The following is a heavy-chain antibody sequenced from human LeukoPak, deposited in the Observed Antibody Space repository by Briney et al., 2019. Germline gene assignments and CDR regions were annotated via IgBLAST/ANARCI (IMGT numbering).Heavy chain of an antibody. CDR1: GFTFSSNA. CDR2: ISTGGGST. J-gene: IGHJ3*02. Sequence: TGGSLRLSCAASGFTFSSNAMSWVRQAPGXGLEWVSAISTGGGSTYYADSVKGRFTISRDNPNNTLYLQMNNLRAEDTAVYYCAKPRDSIVGTTTPTRLATLDIWGQGTMVTDSS. CDR3: AKPRDSIVGTTTPTRLATLDI. D-gene: IGHD1-26*01. V-gene: IGHV3-23*01.